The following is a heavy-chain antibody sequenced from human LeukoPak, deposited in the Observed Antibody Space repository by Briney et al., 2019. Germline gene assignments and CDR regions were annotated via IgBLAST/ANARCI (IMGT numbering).Heavy chain of an antibody. J-gene: IGHJ4*02. D-gene: IGHD5-24*01. CDR3: TRGADAHKGGID. CDR2: IHPSGST. CDR1: GGSFSDYY. V-gene: IGHV4-34*01. Sequence: SETLSLTCDVYGGSFSDYYWTWTRQPPGKGLEWIGEIHPSGSTYYNPSLESRVTISVDTSKSQFSLKLNSVTAADTALYYCTRGADAHKGGIDWGQGTLVTVSS.